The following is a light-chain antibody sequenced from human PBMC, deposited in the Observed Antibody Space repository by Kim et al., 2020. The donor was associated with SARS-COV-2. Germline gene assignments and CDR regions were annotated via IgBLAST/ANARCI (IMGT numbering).Light chain of an antibody. V-gene: IGKV1-5*01. CDR2: DTS. CDR3: QHYTTYSGT. J-gene: IGKJ1*01. CDR1: QRISSW. Sequence: GDTVPITCRASQRISSWLAWYQQKPGKATKLVIYDTSVLESGVPSRFSGSGSGTEFTLTISSLQPDDFATDYCQHYTTYSGTFGQGTKVDIK.